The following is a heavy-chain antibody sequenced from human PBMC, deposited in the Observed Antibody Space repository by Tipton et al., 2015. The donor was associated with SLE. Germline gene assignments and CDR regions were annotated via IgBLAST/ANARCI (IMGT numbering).Heavy chain of an antibody. V-gene: IGHV1-18*01. CDR1: GGTFSSYA. Sequence: QVQLVQSGAEVKKPGSSVKVSCKASGGTFSSYAISWVRQAPGQRLEWMGYISGYNGNANYAQSFQGRVTMTTDTSTNTAYMEMRGLKSDDTAVYYCARSGLTRSLDVWGRGTLVTVSS. J-gene: IGHJ2*01. CDR3: ARSGLTRSLDV. CDR2: ISGYNGNA. D-gene: IGHD3/OR15-3a*01.